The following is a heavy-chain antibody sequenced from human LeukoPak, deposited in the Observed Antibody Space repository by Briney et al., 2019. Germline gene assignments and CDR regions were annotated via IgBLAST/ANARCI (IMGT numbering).Heavy chain of an antibody. J-gene: IGHJ5*02. CDR3: ARGAYGSGSSNWFDP. Sequence: SETLSLTCTVSGGSISSGSYYWSWIRQPAGKGLEWIGRIYTSGSTNYNPSLKSRVTISVDTSKNQFSLKLSSVTAADTAVYYCARGAYGSGSSNWFDPWGQGTLVTVSS. CDR2: IYTSGST. V-gene: IGHV4-61*02. D-gene: IGHD3-10*01. CDR1: GGSISSGSYY.